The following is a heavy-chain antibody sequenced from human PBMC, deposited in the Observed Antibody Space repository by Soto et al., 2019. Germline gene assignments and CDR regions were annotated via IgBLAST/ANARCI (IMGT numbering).Heavy chain of an antibody. CDR2: IYWDDDK. D-gene: IGHD6-13*01. J-gene: IGHJ4*02. CDR3: ARASLGYSSRPFDY. CDR1: GFSLSTSRVG. V-gene: IGHV2-5*02. Sequence: SGPTLVNPTQTLTLTCTFSGFSLSTSRVGVGWIRQPPGEALEWLALIYWDDDKRYSPSLKSRLTITKDTSKNQVLTMTNMDPVDTATYYCARASLGYSSRPFDYWGQGALVTVSS.